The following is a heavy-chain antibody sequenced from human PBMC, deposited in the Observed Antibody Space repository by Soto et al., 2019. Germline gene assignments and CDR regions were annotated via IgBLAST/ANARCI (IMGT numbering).Heavy chain of an antibody. D-gene: IGHD6-13*01. Sequence: LSLTCTVSGGSISSSSYYWGWIRQPPGKGLEWIGNIHYTGNTFYNASLKSRVTISVDTSKNQVSLKLRSVTAADTAVYYCARQVIAAAGTGYFQHWGQGAPVTVSS. V-gene: IGHV4-39*01. CDR3: ARQVIAAAGTGYFQH. CDR1: GGSISSSSYY. CDR2: IHYTGNT. J-gene: IGHJ1*01.